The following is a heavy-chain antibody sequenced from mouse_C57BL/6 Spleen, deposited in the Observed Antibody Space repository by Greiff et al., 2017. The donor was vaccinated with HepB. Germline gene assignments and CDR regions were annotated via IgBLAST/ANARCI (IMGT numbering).Heavy chain of an antibody. CDR2: ISYDGSN. D-gene: IGHD1-1*01. CDR3: ASGYYGSSLGY. J-gene: IGHJ4*01. Sequence: EVKLLESGPGLVKPSQSLSLTCSVTGYSITSGYYWNWIRQFPGNKLEWMGYISYDGSNNYNPSLKNRISITRDTSKNQFFLKLNSVTTEDTATYYCASGYYGSSLGYWGQGTSVTVSS. CDR1: GYSITSGYY. V-gene: IGHV3-6*01.